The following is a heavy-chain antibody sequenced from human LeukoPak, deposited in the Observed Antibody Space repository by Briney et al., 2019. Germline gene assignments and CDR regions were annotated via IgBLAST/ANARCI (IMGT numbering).Heavy chain of an antibody. CDR3: AREFEYYYDSSGWNYFDY. V-gene: IGHV1-2*06. CDR2: INPKTGGT. J-gene: IGHJ4*02. Sequence: GASVKVSCKASGYTFTDYYIHWVRQAPGQGLEWVGRINPKTGGTNHAQKFQGRVTITTDESTSTAYMELSSLRSEDTAVYYCAREFEYYYDSSGWNYFDYWGQGTLVTVSS. CDR1: GYTFTDYY. D-gene: IGHD3-22*01.